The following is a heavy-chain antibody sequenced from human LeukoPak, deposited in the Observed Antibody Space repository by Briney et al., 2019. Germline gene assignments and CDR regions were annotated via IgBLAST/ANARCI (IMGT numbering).Heavy chain of an antibody. J-gene: IGHJ4*02. CDR1: GFTFSSYG. Sequence: PGRSLRLSCAASGFTFSSYGMHWVRQAPGKGLEWVAVISYDGSNKYYADSVKGRFTISRDNSKNTLYLQMSSLRAEDTAVYYCAQRGSGSYWGQGTLVTVSS. D-gene: IGHD1-26*01. CDR3: AQRGSGSY. CDR2: ISYDGSNK. V-gene: IGHV3-30*03.